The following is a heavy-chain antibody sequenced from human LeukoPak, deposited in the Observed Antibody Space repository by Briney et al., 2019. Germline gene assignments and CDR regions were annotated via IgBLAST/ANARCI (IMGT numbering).Heavy chain of an antibody. D-gene: IGHD6-25*01. Sequence: SVKVSFTASGGTFSSYAISWVRQAPGQGLEWMGGIIPIFGTANYAQKFQGRVTITTDESTSTAYMELSSLRSEETAVYYCATLTDSSVSYYFDYWGQGTLVTVSS. CDR1: GGTFSSYA. V-gene: IGHV1-69*05. CDR3: ATLTDSSVSYYFDY. J-gene: IGHJ4*02. CDR2: IIPIFGTA.